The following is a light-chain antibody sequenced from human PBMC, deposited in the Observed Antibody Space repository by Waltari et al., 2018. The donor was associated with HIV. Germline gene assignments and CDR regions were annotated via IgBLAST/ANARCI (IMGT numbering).Light chain of an antibody. Sequence: QSALTQPASVSGSPGQSITISCTGTRSDVGGYNYVSWYQHHPGKAPKLVIYEVSNRPSGVSNRFSGFKSANTASLTISGLQAEDEGDYYCSSYTSSRTLVFGGGTKLTVL. CDR3: SSYTSSRTLV. J-gene: IGLJ3*02. CDR1: RSDVGGYNY. CDR2: EVS. V-gene: IGLV2-14*01.